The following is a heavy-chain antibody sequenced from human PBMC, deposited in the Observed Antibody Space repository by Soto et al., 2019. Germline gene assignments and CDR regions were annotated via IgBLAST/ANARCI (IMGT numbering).Heavy chain of an antibody. J-gene: IGHJ6*02. V-gene: IGHV1-69*01. CDR3: AASRGFYEAMDA. CDR2: VMPTFGAG. CDR1: GGAFRNYA. Sequence: QVQLVQSGAEVKKPGSSVKVSCTASGGAFRNYAVSWVRQAPGQGLEWMGAVMPTFGAGVYAQKFQGRLTIFADESTNTAYLNVSSLTFGDTAIYYCAASRGFYEAMDAWCQGTTLTVSS. D-gene: IGHD3-22*01.